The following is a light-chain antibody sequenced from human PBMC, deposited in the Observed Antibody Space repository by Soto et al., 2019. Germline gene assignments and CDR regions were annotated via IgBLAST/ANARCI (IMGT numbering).Light chain of an antibody. J-gene: IGKJ4*01. CDR2: GAY. CDR3: QQCGTVPPS. V-gene: IGKV1-33*01. Sequence: DIQMTQSPSSLSASVGARVTITCHARQDISNHLNWHQQTSGKANTLLIYGAYNLETGVPSRFTGGQSGTHFTFTITRLQPEDVATYCCQQCGTVPPSFGGGTKVEI. CDR1: QDISNH.